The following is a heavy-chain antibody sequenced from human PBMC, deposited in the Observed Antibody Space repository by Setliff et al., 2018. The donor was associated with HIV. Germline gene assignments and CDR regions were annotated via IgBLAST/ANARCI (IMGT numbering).Heavy chain of an antibody. V-gene: IGHV4-59*11. CDR2: VYHGGST. D-gene: IGHD2-21*01. J-gene: IGHJ6*02. CDR1: GASISSHY. Sequence: SETLSLTCDVSGASISSHYWSWIRQAPGMGLEWIGYVYHGGSTNYNPSLKSRVSISVDTSKNQLSLRLNSVTAADTAVYYCAKDRVEVVVEDEADMTSYYYCMDVWGQGTTVTVSS. CDR3: AKDRVEVVVEDEADMTSYYYCMDV.